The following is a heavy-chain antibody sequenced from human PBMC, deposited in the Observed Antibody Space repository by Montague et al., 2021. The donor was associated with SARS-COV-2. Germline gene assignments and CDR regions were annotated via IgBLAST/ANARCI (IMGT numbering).Heavy chain of an antibody. D-gene: IGHD3-10*01. Sequence: TLSLTCAVSGGSISSGGYSWNWIRQPPGKGLVWIGYIYHSGSTYYXXXLKSRVTISLDSSKNQFSLNLTSVTAADTAVYYCARGSMVRGGKVYYGVDVWGQGTTVTVSS. CDR3: ARGSMVRGGKVYYGVDV. V-gene: IGHV4-30-2*01. CDR2: IYHSGST. J-gene: IGHJ6*02. CDR1: GGSISSGGYS.